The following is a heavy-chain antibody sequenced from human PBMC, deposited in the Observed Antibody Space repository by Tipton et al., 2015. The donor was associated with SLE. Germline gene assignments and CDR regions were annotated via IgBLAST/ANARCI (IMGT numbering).Heavy chain of an antibody. CDR1: GGSISSYY. CDR2: IYYSGST. Sequence: TLSLTCTVSGGSISSYYWSWIRQPPGKGLEWIGYIYYSGSTNYNPSLKSRVTMSVDTSRKQFSLKLTSVTAADTAVYYCARRGWVDAFDIWGQGTMVIVSS. J-gene: IGHJ3*02. D-gene: IGHD6-19*01. CDR3: ARRGWVDAFDI. V-gene: IGHV4-59*12.